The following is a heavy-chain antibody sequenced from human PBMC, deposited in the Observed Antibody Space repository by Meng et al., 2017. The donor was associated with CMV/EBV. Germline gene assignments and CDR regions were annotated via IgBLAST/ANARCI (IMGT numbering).Heavy chain of an antibody. CDR3: ARALIAVAGSWDYYYGMDV. D-gene: IGHD6-19*01. J-gene: IGHJ6*02. CDR2: ISSSGSTI. CDR1: GFTFSSYS. Sequence: GESLKISCAASGFTFSSYSMNWVRQAPGKGLEWVSSISSSGSTIYYADSVKGRFTISRDNAKNSLYLQMNSLRAEDTAVYYCARALIAVAGSWDYYYGMDVWGQGTTVTVSS. V-gene: IGHV3-48*04.